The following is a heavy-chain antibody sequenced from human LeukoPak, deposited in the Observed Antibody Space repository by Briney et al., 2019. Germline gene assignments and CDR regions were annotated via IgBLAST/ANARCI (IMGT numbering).Heavy chain of an antibody. CDR2: IRHDGSNK. CDR1: GFTFSSSG. J-gene: IGHJ4*02. V-gene: IGHV3-30*02. CDR3: VNNWHFDY. D-gene: IGHD1-20*01. Sequence: SGGSLRLSCAASGFTFSSSGMHWVRQAPGKGLEWVAFIRHDGSNKYYADSVKGRFTFSRDNSKNTLYLQMDSLRTEDTATYYCVNNWHFDYWGQGTLVTVSS.